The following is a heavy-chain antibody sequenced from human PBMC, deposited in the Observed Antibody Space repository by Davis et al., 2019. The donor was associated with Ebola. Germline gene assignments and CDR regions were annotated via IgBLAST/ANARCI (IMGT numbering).Heavy chain of an antibody. J-gene: IGHJ6*02. V-gene: IGHV3-23*01. Sequence: PGGSLRLPCAASGFTFSSYAMSWVRQAPGKGLEWVSAISGSGGSTYYADSVKGRFTISRDNSKNTLYLQMNSLRAEDTAVYYCAIKEGYCSGGSCYGYYYYGMDVWGQGTTITVSS. D-gene: IGHD2-15*01. CDR3: AIKEGYCSGGSCYGYYYYGMDV. CDR2: ISGSGGST. CDR1: GFTFSSYA.